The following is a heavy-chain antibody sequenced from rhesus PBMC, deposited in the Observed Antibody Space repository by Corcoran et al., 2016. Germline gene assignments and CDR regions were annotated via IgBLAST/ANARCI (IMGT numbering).Heavy chain of an antibody. D-gene: IGHD4-17*01. J-gene: IGHJ6*01. CDR1: VGSVSGYW. V-gene: IGHV4-160*01. CDR2: IRSGGST. CDR3: ARHGSVKRVSYGLDS. Sequence: QVQLQQWGEGLVKPSEPLSLTCAVYVGSVSGYWWGWIRQPPVKGLECIGRIRSGGSTNYNPSLKSRVTSSIDTSKNQFSLKLSSVTAADTAVYYCARHGSVKRVSYGLDSWGQGVVVTVSS.